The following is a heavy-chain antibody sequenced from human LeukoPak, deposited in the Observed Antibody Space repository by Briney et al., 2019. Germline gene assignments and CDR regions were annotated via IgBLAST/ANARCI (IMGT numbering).Heavy chain of an antibody. D-gene: IGHD2-21*01. CDR2: IYHSGST. V-gene: IGHV4-4*02. J-gene: IGHJ3*02. Sequence: MASGTLSLTCAVSGGSISSSNWWSWVRQPPGKGLEWIGEIYHSGSTNYNPSLESRVTISVDKSKNQFSLKLTSVTAADTAVYYCARDFILWGSGAFDIWGQGTMVTVSS. CDR1: GGSISSSNW. CDR3: ARDFILWGSGAFDI.